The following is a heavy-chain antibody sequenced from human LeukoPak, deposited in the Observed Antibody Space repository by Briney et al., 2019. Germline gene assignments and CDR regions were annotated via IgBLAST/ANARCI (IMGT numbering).Heavy chain of an antibody. J-gene: IGHJ4*02. CDR1: GYTFTSYA. Sequence: ASVKVSCKASGYTFTSYAMHWVRQAPGQRLGWMGWINAGNGNTKYSQKFQGRVTITRDTSASTAYMELSSLRSEDTAVYYCSMYYDSSGLGYWGQGTLVTVSS. D-gene: IGHD3-22*01. CDR3: SMYYDSSGLGY. CDR2: INAGNGNT. V-gene: IGHV1-3*01.